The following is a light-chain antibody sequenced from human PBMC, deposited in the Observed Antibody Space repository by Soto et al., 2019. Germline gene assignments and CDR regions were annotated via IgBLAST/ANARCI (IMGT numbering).Light chain of an antibody. J-gene: IGKJ4*01. Sequence: DVQMTQSPSSLSAFVGDRVTITCRASQGIAPYLAWFQQKPGKVPKLLIYATSTLQSGVPSRFSGSGSVTDFTLTINSLKADDVGTYYGQKYNSAPLTVGGGNKVEIK. CDR1: QGIAPY. CDR3: QKYNSAPLT. V-gene: IGKV1-27*01. CDR2: ATS.